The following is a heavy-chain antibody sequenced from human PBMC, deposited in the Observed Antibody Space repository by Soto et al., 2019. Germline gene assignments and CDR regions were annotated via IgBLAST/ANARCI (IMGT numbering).Heavy chain of an antibody. V-gene: IGHV1-3*01. D-gene: IGHD5-18*01. J-gene: IGHJ4*02. CDR3: ARDPGYSYGYN. Sequence: ASVKVSCKASGYTFTSYAMRWVRQAPGQRLEWMGWINAGNGNTKYSQKFQGRVTITRDTSASTAYMELSSLRSEDTAVYYCARDPGYSYGYNWGQGTLVTVSS. CDR2: INAGNGNT. CDR1: GYTFTSYA.